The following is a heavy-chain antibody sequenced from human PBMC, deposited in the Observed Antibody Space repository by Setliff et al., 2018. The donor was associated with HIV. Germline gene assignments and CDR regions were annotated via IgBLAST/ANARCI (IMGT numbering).Heavy chain of an antibody. J-gene: IGHJ4*02. CDR3: GKDRTDVAATIANY. Sequence: SETLSLTCAVYTESLTRYDWAWIRQSPEKGLEWIGEIDDSGSIIYNPSLQSRVTMSVDTSKNTVYLQMNSLRAEDTAVYYCGKDRTDVAATIANYWGQGTLVTVSS. CDR2: IDDSGSI. CDR1: TESLTRYD. D-gene: IGHD5-12*01. V-gene: IGHV4-34*01.